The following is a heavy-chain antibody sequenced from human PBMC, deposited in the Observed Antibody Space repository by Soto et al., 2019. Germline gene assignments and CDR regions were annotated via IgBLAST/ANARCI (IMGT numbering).Heavy chain of an antibody. CDR1: GGTFSSYA. D-gene: IGHD1-26*01. CDR3: AREGGPRHYYYGMDV. J-gene: IGHJ6*02. V-gene: IGHV1-69*13. CDR2: IIPIFGTA. Sequence: GASVKVSCKASGGTFSSYAISWVRQAPGQGLEWMGGIIPIFGTANXXQXXXXRVXITADESTSTAYMELSSPRSEDTAVYYCAREGGPRHYYYGMDVWGQGTTGTVAS.